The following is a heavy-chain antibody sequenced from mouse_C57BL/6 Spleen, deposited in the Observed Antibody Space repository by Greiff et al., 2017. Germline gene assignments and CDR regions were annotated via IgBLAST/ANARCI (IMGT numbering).Heavy chain of an antibody. D-gene: IGHD2-5*01. CDR1: GFTFSSYG. V-gene: IGHV5-6*02. CDR2: ISSGGSYT. CDR3: ARRDSKNAMDY. J-gene: IGHJ4*01. Sequence: EVKLVESGGDLVKPGGSLKLSCAASGFTFSSYGMSWVRQTPDKRLEWVATISSGGSYTYYPDSVTGRFTISRDNAKNTLYLQMSSLKSEDTAMYYCARRDSKNAMDYWGQGTSVTVSS.